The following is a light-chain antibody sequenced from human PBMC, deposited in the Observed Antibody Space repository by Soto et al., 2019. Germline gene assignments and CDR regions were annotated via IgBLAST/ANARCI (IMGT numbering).Light chain of an antibody. CDR3: SSYAGGNTVL. V-gene: IGLV2-8*01. CDR1: SSDIGGYNY. Sequence: QSALTQPPSASGSLGQSVTISCSGASSDIGGYNYVAWYQQHPGKAPKLIIYEVNKRPSGVPDRFSGSKSGNTASLTVSGLQAEDEADYSCSSYAGGNTVLFGGGTQLTVL. CDR2: EVN. J-gene: IGLJ2*01.